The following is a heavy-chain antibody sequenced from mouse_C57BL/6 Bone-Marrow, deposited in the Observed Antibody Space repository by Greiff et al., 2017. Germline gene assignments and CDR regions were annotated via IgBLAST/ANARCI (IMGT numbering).Heavy chain of an antibody. V-gene: IGHV1-55*01. CDR1: GYTFTSYW. Sequence: VQLQQPGAELVKPGASVKMSCKASGYTFTSYWITWVKQRPGQGLAWLGDIYSGSGSTNYTEKFKSKATLTVDTSSSTAYTPLSSLTSEDATVYYCARCAMDYWGQGTSVTVSS. CDR3: ARCAMDY. CDR2: IYSGSGST. J-gene: IGHJ4*01.